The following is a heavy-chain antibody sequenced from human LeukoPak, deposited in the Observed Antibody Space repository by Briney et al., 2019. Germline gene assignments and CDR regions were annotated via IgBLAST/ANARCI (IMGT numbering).Heavy chain of an antibody. CDR1: GYTFTSYA. CDR2: INAGYGNT. D-gene: IGHD6-19*01. V-gene: IGHV1-3*01. J-gene: IGHJ5*02. CDR3: ARESSGWYWRFDP. Sequence: EASVKVSCKASGYTFTSYAMHWVRQAPGQRLEWMGWINAGYGNTKYSQKFQGRVTITRDTSASTAYMELSSLRSEDTAVYYCARESSGWYWRFDPWGQGTLVTVSS.